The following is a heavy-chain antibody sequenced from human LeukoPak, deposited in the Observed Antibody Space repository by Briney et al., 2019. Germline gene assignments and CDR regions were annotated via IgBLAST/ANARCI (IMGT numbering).Heavy chain of an antibody. D-gene: IGHD3-10*01. CDR2: INPNSGGT. CDR1: GYTFTGYY. V-gene: IGHV1-2*02. Sequence: ASVKVSCKASGYTFTGYYMHWVRQAPGQGLEWMGWINPNSGGTNYAQKFQGRVTMTRDTSISTAYMELSGLRSDDTAVYYCARDSGERGSGSYLIAYWGQGTLVTVSS. CDR3: ARDSGERGSGSYLIAY. J-gene: IGHJ4*02.